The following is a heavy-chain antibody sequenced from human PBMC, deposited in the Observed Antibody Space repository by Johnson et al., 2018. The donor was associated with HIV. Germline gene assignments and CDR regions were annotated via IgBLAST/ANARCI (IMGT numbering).Heavy chain of an antibody. CDR3: ATWKEYGDYSGRAGDALYI. CDR2: ISYDGSNK. CDR1: GFTFSSYA. Sequence: QVQLVESVGGVVQPGRSLRLSCAASGFTFSSYAMHWVRQAPGKGLEWVAVISYDGSNKYYADSVKGRFTISRDNSKNTRYLQMNSLRAEDTAVYYCATWKEYGDYSGRAGDALYIWGQGTMVTVSS. D-gene: IGHD4-17*01. V-gene: IGHV3-30*04. J-gene: IGHJ3*02.